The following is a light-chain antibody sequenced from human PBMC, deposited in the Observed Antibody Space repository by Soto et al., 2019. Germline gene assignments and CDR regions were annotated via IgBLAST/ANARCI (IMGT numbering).Light chain of an antibody. V-gene: IGLV2-8*01. J-gene: IGLJ1*01. Sequence: QSVLTQPPSASGSPGRSVSRSCTGTSSDVGGYNYVSWYQQHPGKAPKLMIYEVNKRPSGVPDRFSGSKSGNTASLTVSGLQAEDEADYYCSSYAGSSNVFGTGTKVTVL. CDR3: SSYAGSSNV. CDR2: EVN. CDR1: SSDVGGYNY.